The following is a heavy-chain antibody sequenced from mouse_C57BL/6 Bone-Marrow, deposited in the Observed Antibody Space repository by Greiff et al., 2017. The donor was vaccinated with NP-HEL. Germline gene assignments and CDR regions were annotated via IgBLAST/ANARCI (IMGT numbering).Heavy chain of an antibody. CDR1: GYTFTDHT. CDR3: ARCHYDYDNFDY. V-gene: IGHV1-78*01. Sequence: VKLMESDAELVKPGASVKISCKVSGYTFTDHTIHWMKQRPEQGLEWIGYIYPRDGSTKYNEKFKGKATLTADKSSSTAYMQLNSLTSEDSAVYFCARCHYDYDNFDYWGQGTTLTVSS. CDR2: IYPRDGST. D-gene: IGHD2-4*01. J-gene: IGHJ2*01.